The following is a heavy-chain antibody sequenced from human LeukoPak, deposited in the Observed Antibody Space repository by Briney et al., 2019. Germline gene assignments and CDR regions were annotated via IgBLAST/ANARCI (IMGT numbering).Heavy chain of an antibody. Sequence: GGSLRLSCVASGFTLRSYGMHWVRQTPGKGPEWVANMWYDGSAAYYGDNNRHYADSVKGRFTITRDDSKNTLYLQMNSLRAEDTAVYYCAIHLLRFLEWYFDDWGQGTLVTVSS. V-gene: IGHV3-33*03. J-gene: IGHJ4*02. D-gene: IGHD3-3*01. CDR2: MWYDGSAAYYGDNNR. CDR1: GFTLRSYG. CDR3: AIHLLRFLEWYFDD.